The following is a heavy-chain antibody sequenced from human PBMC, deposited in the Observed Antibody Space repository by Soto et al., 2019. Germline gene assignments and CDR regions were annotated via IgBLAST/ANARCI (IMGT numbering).Heavy chain of an antibody. CDR2: TNPILTVS. CDR3: ARDRPTSSIRARDYYYAMDV. J-gene: IGHJ6*02. D-gene: IGHD6-6*01. CDR1: GDTFNFYT. Sequence: SVKVSCKASGDTFNFYTINWVRQAPGLGLEWMGRTNPILTVSNYALKFQGRLSISADKSTSTAYMDLRSLRSDDTAVYYCARDRPTSSIRARDYYYAMDVWG. V-gene: IGHV1-69*04.